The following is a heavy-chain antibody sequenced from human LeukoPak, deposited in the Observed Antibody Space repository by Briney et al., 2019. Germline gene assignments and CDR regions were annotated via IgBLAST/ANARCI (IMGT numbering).Heavy chain of an antibody. CDR1: GGSISSSSYY. D-gene: IGHD6-19*01. CDR3: ARDSEASSGWGYYYYGMDV. J-gene: IGHJ6*02. CDR2: IYYSGST. Sequence: PSETLSLTCTVSGGSISSSSYYWGWIRQPPGKGLEWIGSIYYSGSTYYNPSLKSRVTISVDTSKNQFSLKLSSVTAADTAVYYCARDSEASSGWGYYYYGMDVWGQGTTVTVSS. V-gene: IGHV4-39*07.